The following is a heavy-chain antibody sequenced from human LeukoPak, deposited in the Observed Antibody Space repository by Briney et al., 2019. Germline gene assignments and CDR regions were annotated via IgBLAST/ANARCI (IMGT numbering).Heavy chain of an antibody. CDR1: GYTFTSYD. D-gene: IGHD6-6*01. V-gene: IGHV1-2*02. CDR3: ARDGGRFRSSSSPSIDYYYYYYMDV. J-gene: IGHJ6*03. CDR2: INPNSGGT. Sequence: ASVKVSCKASGYTFTSYDINWVRQATGQGLEWMGWINPNSGGTNYAQKFQGRVTMTRDTSISTAYMELSRLRSDDTAVYYCARDGGRFRSSSSPSIDYYYYYYMDVWGKGTTVTVSS.